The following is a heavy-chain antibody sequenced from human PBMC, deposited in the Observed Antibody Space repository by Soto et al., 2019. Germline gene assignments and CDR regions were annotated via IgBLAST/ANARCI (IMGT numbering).Heavy chain of an antibody. CDR1: GGTFSSYA. Sequence: SVKVSCKASGGTFSSYAISWVRQAPGQGLEWMGGIIPIFGTANYAQKFQGRVTITADESTSTAYMELSSLRSEDTAVYYCARHSDFWSGYYNWFDPWGQGTLVTVSS. V-gene: IGHV1-69*13. J-gene: IGHJ5*02. CDR2: IIPIFGTA. D-gene: IGHD3-3*01. CDR3: ARHSDFWSGYYNWFDP.